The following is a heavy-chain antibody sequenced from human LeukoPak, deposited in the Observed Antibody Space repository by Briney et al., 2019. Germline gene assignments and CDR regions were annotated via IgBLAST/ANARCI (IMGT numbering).Heavy chain of an antibody. V-gene: IGHV4-61*01. J-gene: IGHJ4*02. CDR2: IYNSGST. CDR1: GGSVSSGSYY. Sequence: PSETLSLTCTVSGGSVSSGSYYWSWIRQPPGKGLEWIGYIYNSGSTKYNPSLKSRVIISVDTSKNQFSLKMSSVTAADTAVYYCARIITMIVVVPGDYWGQGTLVTVSS. CDR3: ARIITMIVVVPGDY. D-gene: IGHD3-22*01.